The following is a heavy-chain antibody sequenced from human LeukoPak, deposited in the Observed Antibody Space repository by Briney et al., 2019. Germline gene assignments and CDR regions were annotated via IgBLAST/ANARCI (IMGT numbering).Heavy chain of an antibody. CDR1: GGSISSYY. J-gene: IGHJ4*02. CDR3: ARVGSGWYRGYFDY. V-gene: IGHV4-4*07. D-gene: IGHD6-19*01. Sequence: KASETLSLTCTVSGGSISSYYWSWIRQPAGKGLEWIGRIYTSGSTNYNPSLKSRVIMSVDTSKNQFSLKLSSVTAADTAVYYCARVGSGWYRGYFDYWGQGTLVTVSS. CDR2: IYTSGST.